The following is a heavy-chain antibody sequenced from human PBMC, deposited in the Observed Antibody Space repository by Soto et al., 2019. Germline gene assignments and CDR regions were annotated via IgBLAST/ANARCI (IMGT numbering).Heavy chain of an antibody. J-gene: IGHJ3*02. V-gene: IGHV3-64D*06. Sequence: GGSLRLSCSASGFTFSSYAMHWVRQAPGKGLEYVSAISSNGGSTYYADSVKGRFTISRDNSKNTLYLQMSSLRAEDTAVYYCVKLYGSGSYAFDIWGQGPMVTVSS. CDR1: GFTFSSYA. CDR2: ISSNGGST. CDR3: VKLYGSGSYAFDI. D-gene: IGHD3-10*01.